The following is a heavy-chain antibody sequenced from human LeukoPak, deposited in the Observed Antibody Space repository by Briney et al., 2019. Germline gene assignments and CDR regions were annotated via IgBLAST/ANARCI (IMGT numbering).Heavy chain of an antibody. D-gene: IGHD3-3*01. CDR3: AKDLNYDFWSGSPSYYFDY. J-gene: IGHJ4*02. Sequence: PGGSLRLSCAASGFTFSSYAMSWVRQAPGKGLEWVSALSGSGGSTYYADSVKGRFTISRANSKNTLYLQMNSLRAEDTAVYYCAKDLNYDFWSGSPSYYFDYWGQGTLVTVSS. V-gene: IGHV3-23*01. CDR1: GFTFSSYA. CDR2: LSGSGGST.